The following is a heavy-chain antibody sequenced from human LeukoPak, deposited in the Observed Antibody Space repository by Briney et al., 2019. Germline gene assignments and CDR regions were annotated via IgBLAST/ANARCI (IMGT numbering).Heavy chain of an antibody. CDR1: GFTFSSYW. D-gene: IGHD2-15*01. V-gene: IGHV3-7*04. CDR2: IKQDGSEK. CDR3: ARDSGGLDY. Sequence: GGSLRLSCAAPGFTFSSYWMSWVRQAPGKGLEWVANIKQDGSEKYYVDSVKGRFTISRDNAKNSLYLQMNSLRAEDTAVYYCARDSGGLDYWGQGTLVTVSS. J-gene: IGHJ4*02.